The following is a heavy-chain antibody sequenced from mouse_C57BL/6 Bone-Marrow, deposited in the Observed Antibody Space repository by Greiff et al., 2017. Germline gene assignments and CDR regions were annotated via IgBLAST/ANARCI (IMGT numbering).Heavy chain of an antibody. V-gene: IGHV1-80*01. Sequence: VQLQQSGAELVKPGASVKISCKASGYAFSSYWMNWVQQRPGQGLEWIGQIYPGDGDTNYNGKFKGKATLNADKSSRPAYMQLSSLTSEDSAVYFCARSPYYYGSSFDYWGQGTTLTVSS. CDR2: IYPGDGDT. D-gene: IGHD1-1*01. J-gene: IGHJ2*01. CDR1: GYAFSSYW. CDR3: ARSPYYYGSSFDY.